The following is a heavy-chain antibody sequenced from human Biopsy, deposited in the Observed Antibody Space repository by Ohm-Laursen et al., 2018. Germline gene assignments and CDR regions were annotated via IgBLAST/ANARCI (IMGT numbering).Heavy chain of an antibody. J-gene: IGHJ6*02. CDR3: VRGVDYYDPYHYYALDV. V-gene: IGHV4-34*01. CDR1: GESFNGYY. D-gene: IGHD3-22*01. Sequence: SETLSLTCFVYGESFNGYYWSWIRQTPGKGLEWIGEINHSGRTNYNPSLKSRVTISVDTSKNHFSLKVSSVTAADTAVYYCVRGVDYYDPYHYYALDVWGQGTTVTVSS. CDR2: INHSGRT.